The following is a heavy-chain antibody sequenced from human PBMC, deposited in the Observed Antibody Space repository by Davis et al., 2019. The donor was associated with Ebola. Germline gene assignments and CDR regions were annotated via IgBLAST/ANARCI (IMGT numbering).Heavy chain of an antibody. CDR2: ISYDESNE. J-gene: IGHJ4*02. CDR3: ARESYYYDSSGYQTYYFDY. D-gene: IGHD3-22*01. V-gene: IGHV3-30*03. Sequence: GESLKISCAASGFTFSRFTMHWVRQAPGKGLEWVAFISYDESNEYYVDSVKGRFTISRDNSKNTLYLQMNSLRAEDTAVYYCARESYYYDSSGYQTYYFDYWGQGTLVTVSS. CDR1: GFTFSRFT.